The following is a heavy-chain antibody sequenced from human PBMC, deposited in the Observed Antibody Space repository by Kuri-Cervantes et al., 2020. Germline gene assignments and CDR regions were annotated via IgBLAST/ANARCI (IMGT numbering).Heavy chain of an antibody. D-gene: IGHD6-13*01. V-gene: IGHV3-20*04. CDR1: GFTFDDYG. CDR3: ARVQSGGDSSSWRSAHAFDI. CDR2: INWNGGST. J-gene: IGHJ3*02. Sequence: GESLKISCAASGFTFDDYGMSWVRQAPGKGLEWVSGINWNGGSTGYADSVKGRFTISRDNAKNSLYLQMNSLRAEDTAVYYCARVQSGGDSSSWRSAHAFDIWGQGTMVTVSS.